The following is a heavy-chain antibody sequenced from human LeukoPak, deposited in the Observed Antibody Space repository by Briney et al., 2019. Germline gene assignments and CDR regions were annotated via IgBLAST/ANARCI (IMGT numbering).Heavy chain of an antibody. Sequence: ASVEVSCKSSGYTFTSYYMHWVRQPPGQGLEWMGIINPSGGSTSYAQKFQGRVTMTTDTSTSTVYMELSSLRSEDTAVYYCAKDHCSSTSCYGFDYWGQGTLVTVSS. V-gene: IGHV1-46*01. CDR3: AKDHCSSTSCYGFDY. CDR1: GYTFTSYY. D-gene: IGHD2-2*01. CDR2: INPSGGST. J-gene: IGHJ4*02.